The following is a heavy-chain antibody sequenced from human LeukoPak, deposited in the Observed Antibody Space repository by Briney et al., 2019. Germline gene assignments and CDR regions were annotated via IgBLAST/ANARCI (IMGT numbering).Heavy chain of an antibody. CDR1: GFTFSSYS. CDR3: ARGGIAAAETIDY. D-gene: IGHD6-13*01. Sequence: GGSLRLSCAASGFTFSSYSMNWVRQAPGKGLEWVSYISSSSSTIYYADSVKGRFTISRDNAKNSLYLQMNSLRAEDTAVYYCARGGIAAAETIDYWGQGTLVTVSS. J-gene: IGHJ4*02. V-gene: IGHV3-48*04. CDR2: ISSSSSTI.